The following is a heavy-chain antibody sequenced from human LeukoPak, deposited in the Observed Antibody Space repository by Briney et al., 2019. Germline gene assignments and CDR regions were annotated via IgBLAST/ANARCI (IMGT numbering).Heavy chain of an antibody. CDR1: GGTFSSYA. CDR2: INPSGGST. Sequence: GASVKVSCKASGGTFSSYAISWVRQAPGQGLEWMGIINPSGGSTSYAQKFQGRVTMTRDTSTSTVYMELSSLRSEDTAVYYCARESSDHTFDYWGQGTLVTVSS. V-gene: IGHV1-46*01. J-gene: IGHJ4*02. CDR3: ARESSDHTFDY. D-gene: IGHD1-14*01.